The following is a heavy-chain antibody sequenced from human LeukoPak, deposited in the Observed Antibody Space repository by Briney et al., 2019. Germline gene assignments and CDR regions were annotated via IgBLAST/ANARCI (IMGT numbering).Heavy chain of an antibody. CDR3: TTLKGYCSGGSCYSALYYYYYMDV. CDR1: GFTFSNAW. J-gene: IGHJ6*03. D-gene: IGHD2-15*01. V-gene: IGHV3-15*01. Sequence: GGSRLSCAASGFTFSNAWMSWVRQAPGKGLEWVGRIKSKTDGGTTDYAAPVKGRFTISRDDSKNTLYLQMNSLKTEDTAVYYCTTLKGYCSGGSCYSALYYYYYMDVWGKGTTVTISS. CDR2: IKSKTDGGTT.